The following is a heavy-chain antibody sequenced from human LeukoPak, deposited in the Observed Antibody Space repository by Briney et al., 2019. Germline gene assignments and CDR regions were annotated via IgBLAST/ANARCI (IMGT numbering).Heavy chain of an antibody. CDR3: ARGSSTSTDY. V-gene: IGHV1-2*02. D-gene: IGHD2-2*01. CDR2: INPNSGGT. J-gene: IGHJ4*02. Sequence: ASVKVSCKAPGNTFTDYYMHWVRQAPGQGLEWMGWINPNSGGTNYAQKFQGRVTMTRDTSISTAYMELSRLRSDDTAVYYCARGSSTSTDYWGQGTLVTVSS. CDR1: GNTFTDYY.